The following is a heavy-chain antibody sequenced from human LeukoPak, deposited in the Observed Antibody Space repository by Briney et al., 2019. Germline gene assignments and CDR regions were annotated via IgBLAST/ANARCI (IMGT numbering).Heavy chain of an antibody. J-gene: IGHJ5*02. CDR1: GFNFSSYG. V-gene: IGHV3-30*02. CDR2: IRYDGSNK. Sequence: GGSLRLSCAASGFNFSSYGMHWVRQAPGKGLEWVAFIRYDGSNKYYADSVKGRFTISRDNSKNTLYLQMNSLRAEDTAVYYCAKNAQISMYNWFDPWGQGTLVTVSS. CDR3: AKNAQISMYNWFDP. D-gene: IGHD2/OR15-2a*01.